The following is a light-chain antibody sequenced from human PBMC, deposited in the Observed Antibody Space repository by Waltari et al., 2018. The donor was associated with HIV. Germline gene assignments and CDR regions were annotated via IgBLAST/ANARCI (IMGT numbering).Light chain of an antibody. CDR1: QSVSSN. CDR3: QQSYTTPLT. V-gene: IGKV3-15*01. CDR2: GAS. Sequence: EIVMTQSPATLSVSPGERATLSCRASQSVSSNLAWYQQKPGQAPRLLIYGASTRATGIPARFSGSGSGTEFTLTISSLQSEDFATYYCQQSYTTPLTFGPGTKVDV. J-gene: IGKJ3*01.